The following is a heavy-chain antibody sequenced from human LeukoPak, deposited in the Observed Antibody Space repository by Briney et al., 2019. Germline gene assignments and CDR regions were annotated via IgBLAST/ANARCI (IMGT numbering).Heavy chain of an antibody. V-gene: IGHV3-9*01. Sequence: GGSLRLSCAASGFTFDDYAMHWARQAPGKGLEWVSGISWNSGSIGYADSVKGRFTISRDNAKNSLYLQVNSLRAEDTALYYCAKESSATFDYWGQGTLVTVSS. D-gene: IGHD6-25*01. CDR3: AKESSATFDY. CDR2: ISWNSGSI. J-gene: IGHJ4*02. CDR1: GFTFDDYA.